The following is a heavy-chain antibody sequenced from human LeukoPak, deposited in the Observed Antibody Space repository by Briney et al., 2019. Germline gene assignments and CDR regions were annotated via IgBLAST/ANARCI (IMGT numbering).Heavy chain of an antibody. CDR3: ARGAGYNYPYYFGY. J-gene: IGHJ4*02. CDR2: IYGGGNI. Sequence: GGSLRLSCAASGFTFSSYSMNWVRQAPGKGLEWVSVIYGGGNIYYADSVKGRFTISRDNSKNTLYLQMNSLRAEDTAVYYCARGAGYNYPYYFGYWGQGTLVTVSS. V-gene: IGHV3-53*01. D-gene: IGHD5-24*01. CDR1: GFTFSSYS.